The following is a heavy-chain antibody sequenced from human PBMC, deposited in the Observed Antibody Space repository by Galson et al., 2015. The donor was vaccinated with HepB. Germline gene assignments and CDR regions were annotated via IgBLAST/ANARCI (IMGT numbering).Heavy chain of an antibody. CDR3: VKGTTNIDH. J-gene: IGHJ4*02. Sequence: SLRLSCAASGFTFSSLGMTWVREAPGKGLECVSAISVRGDSTDYADSVKGRFTISRDNSKNMLYLQMNNLRAEDTAVYYRVKGTTNIDHWGQGTLVTVSS. V-gene: IGHV3-23*01. CDR1: GFTFSSLG. D-gene: IGHD1-1*01. CDR2: ISVRGDST.